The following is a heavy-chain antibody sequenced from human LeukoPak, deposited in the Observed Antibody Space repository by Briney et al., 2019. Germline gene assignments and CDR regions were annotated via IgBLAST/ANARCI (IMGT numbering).Heavy chain of an antibody. Sequence: PGRSLGLSCAASGFSFGTFAMTWVRQPQGKWLEWVTGRVGNGDTYYADSVKGRFTLSRDSSKNTVYLQMNSLRVEDTAIYYCAKDLHYGVGRWGFDPWGQGTLVTVSS. CDR3: AKDLHYGVGRWGFDP. V-gene: IGHV3-23*01. J-gene: IGHJ5*02. CDR2: RVGNGDT. D-gene: IGHD4/OR15-4a*01. CDR1: GFSFGTFA.